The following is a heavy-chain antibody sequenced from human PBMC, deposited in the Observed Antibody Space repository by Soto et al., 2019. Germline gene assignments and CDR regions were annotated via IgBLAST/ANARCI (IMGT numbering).Heavy chain of an antibody. Sequence: EVQLVESGGGLVKPGGSLRLSCAASGFTFSSYSMNWVRQAPGKGLEWVSSISSSSSYIYYADSVKGRFTISRDNAKNSLYLQMNSLRAEDTAVYYGARDPQFYYYYGMDVWGQGTTVTVSS. CDR1: GFTFSSYS. CDR3: ARDPQFYYYYGMDV. CDR2: ISSSSSYI. J-gene: IGHJ6*02. V-gene: IGHV3-21*01. D-gene: IGHD6-19*01.